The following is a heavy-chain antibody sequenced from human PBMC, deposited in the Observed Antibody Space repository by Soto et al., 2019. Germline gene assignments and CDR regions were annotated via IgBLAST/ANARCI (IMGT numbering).Heavy chain of an antibody. Sequence: PSETLSLTCAVYGGSFSGYYWSWIRQPPGKGLEWIGEINHSGSTNYNPSLKSRVTISVDTSKNQFSLKLSSVTAADTAVYYCASPMVRGVINYFDYWGQGTLVTVSS. CDR3: ASPMVRGVINYFDY. D-gene: IGHD3-10*01. V-gene: IGHV4-34*01. CDR2: INHSGST. J-gene: IGHJ4*02. CDR1: GGSFSGYY.